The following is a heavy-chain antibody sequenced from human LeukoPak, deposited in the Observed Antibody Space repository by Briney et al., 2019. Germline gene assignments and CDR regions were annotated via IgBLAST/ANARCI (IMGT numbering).Heavy chain of an antibody. CDR2: ISGGGGGT. J-gene: IGHJ4*02. V-gene: IGHV3-23*01. D-gene: IGHD3-10*01. CDR3: AKAIWVAATSSWFCLDY. Sequence: PGGSLRLSCAASGFIFSNYAMSWVRQAPGKGPEWVSGISGGGGGTYYADSVKGRFTISRANSKNTLYLQMNSLRPEDTAVYYCAKAIWVAATSSWFCLDYWGQGTLVTVSS. CDR1: GFIFSNYA.